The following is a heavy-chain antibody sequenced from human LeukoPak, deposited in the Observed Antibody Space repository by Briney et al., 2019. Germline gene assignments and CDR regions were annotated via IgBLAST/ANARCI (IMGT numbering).Heavy chain of an antibody. CDR2: INHSGST. D-gene: IGHD3-3*01. CDR3: ARGPTEITIFGVVLFDY. Sequence: SETQSLTCAVYGGSFSGYYWSWIRQPPGKGLEWIGEINHSGSTNYNPSLKSRVTISVDTSKNQFSLKLSSVTAADTAVYYCARGPTEITIFGVVLFDYWGQGTLVTVSS. J-gene: IGHJ4*02. V-gene: IGHV4-34*01. CDR1: GGSFSGYY.